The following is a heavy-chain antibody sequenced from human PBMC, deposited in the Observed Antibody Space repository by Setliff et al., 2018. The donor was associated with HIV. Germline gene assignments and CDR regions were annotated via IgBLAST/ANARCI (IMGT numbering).Heavy chain of an antibody. V-gene: IGHV3-48*03. Sequence: HPGGSLRLSCAASGLIFSSYEMNWVRQAPGKGLEWVSYISSSGSTIYYADSVKGRFTISRDNAKNSLFLQLNSLRAEDAAVYYCARDGAYNIFTGLVAFDYWGQGTLVTVSS. D-gene: IGHD3-9*01. CDR3: ARDGAYNIFTGLVAFDY. J-gene: IGHJ4*02. CDR1: GLIFSSYE. CDR2: ISSSGSTI.